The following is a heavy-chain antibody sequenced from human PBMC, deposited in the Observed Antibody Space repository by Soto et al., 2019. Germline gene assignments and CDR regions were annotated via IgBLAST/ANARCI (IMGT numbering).Heavy chain of an antibody. V-gene: IGHV3-21*06. CDR3: ARESEDLTSNFDY. Sequence: LRLSCAASGFTFTRYSMNWVRQAPGKGLEWVSSISSTTNYIYCGDSMKGRFTISRDNAKNSLYLEMNSLRAEDTAVYYCARESEDLTSNFDYWGQGTLVTVSS. J-gene: IGHJ4*02. CDR2: ISSTTNYI. CDR1: GFTFTRYS.